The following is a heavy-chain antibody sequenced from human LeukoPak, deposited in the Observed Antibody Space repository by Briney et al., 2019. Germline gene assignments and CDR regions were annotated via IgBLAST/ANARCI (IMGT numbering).Heavy chain of an antibody. Sequence: GGSLRLSCAASGFTVSSNYMSWVRQAPGKGLEWVSVIYSGGSTYYADSVKGRFTISRDNSKNTLYLQMNSVRAEDRAVYYCARVHTGEYCGGDCSPRAFDIGGQGTMVTVPS. D-gene: IGHD2-21*02. CDR2: IYSGGST. J-gene: IGHJ3*02. V-gene: IGHV3-53*01. CDR1: GFTVSSNY. CDR3: ARVHTGEYCGGDCSPRAFDI.